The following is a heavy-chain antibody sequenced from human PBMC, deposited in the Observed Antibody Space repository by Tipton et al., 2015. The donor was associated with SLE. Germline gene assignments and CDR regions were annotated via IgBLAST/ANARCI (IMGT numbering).Heavy chain of an antibody. V-gene: IGHV4-34*01. J-gene: IGHJ6*03. CDR1: GGSFSPDY. D-gene: IGHD5-12*01. CDR2: INHSGST. CDR3: ARSQWVRCPPIFFSSSMDV. Sequence: TLSLTCAVYGGSFSPDYWSWIRQPPGKGLEWIGEINHSGSTNYNPSLKSRVIISIDTSKNQFSLELSSVTAADTAVYYCARSQWVRCPPIFFSSSMDVWGKGTTVTVSS.